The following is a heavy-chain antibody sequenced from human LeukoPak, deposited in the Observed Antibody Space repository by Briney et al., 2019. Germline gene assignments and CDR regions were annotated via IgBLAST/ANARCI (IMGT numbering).Heavy chain of an antibody. J-gene: IGHJ5*02. CDR2: INPNSGGT. CDR1: GYTFTGYY. CDR3: ARTGDIVVVPAAMGPFWFDP. D-gene: IGHD2-2*01. Sequence: ASVKVSCKASGYTFTGYYMHWVRQAPGQGLEWMGWINPNSGGTNYAQKFQGRVTMTRDTSISTAYMELSRLRSDDTAVYYCARTGDIVVVPAAMGPFWFDPWGQGTLVTVPS. V-gene: IGHV1-2*02.